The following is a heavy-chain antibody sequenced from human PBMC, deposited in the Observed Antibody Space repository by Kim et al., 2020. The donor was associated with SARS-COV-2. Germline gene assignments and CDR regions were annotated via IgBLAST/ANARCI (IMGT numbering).Heavy chain of an antibody. J-gene: IGHJ4*02. V-gene: IGHV4-39*07. CDR2: IYYSGST. CDR1: GGSISSSSYY. Sequence: SETLSLTCTVSGGSISSSSYYWGWIRQPPGKGLEWIGSIYYSGSTYYNPSLKSRVTISVDTSKNQFSLKLSSVTAADTAVYYCARDAQDTAMVTLDYWGQGTLVTVSS. CDR3: ARDAQDTAMVTLDY. D-gene: IGHD5-18*01.